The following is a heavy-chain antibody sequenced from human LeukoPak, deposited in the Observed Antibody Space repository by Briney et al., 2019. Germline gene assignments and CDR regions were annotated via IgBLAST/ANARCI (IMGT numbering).Heavy chain of an antibody. CDR3: VRDLGGRSGH. V-gene: IGHV3-74*01. CDR2: INEDGSIT. J-gene: IGHJ4*02. D-gene: IGHD1-26*01. CDR1: GFTFSSNW. Sequence: GGSLRLSCAASGFTFSSNWMHWVRQAPGKGLVWVSRINEDGSITNYADSVKGRSTIFRDNAKNTLYLQMNSLRAEDTAVYYCVRDLGGRSGHWGQGTLVTVSS.